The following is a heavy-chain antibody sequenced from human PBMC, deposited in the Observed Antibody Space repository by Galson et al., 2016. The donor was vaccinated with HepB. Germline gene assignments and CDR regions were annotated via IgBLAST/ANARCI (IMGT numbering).Heavy chain of an antibody. CDR1: GFTFSSYS. V-gene: IGHV3-23*01. D-gene: IGHD1-14*01. CDR3: AKNPGNGWFDP. Sequence: SLRLSCAASGFTFSSYSMAWVRQAPGKGLEWVSTISFSGDHTYYADSVKGRFIISRDNSKNTLFLEMSNLRTEDTAVFYCAKNPGNGWFDPWGQGTLLAVSS. CDR2: ISFSGDHT. J-gene: IGHJ5*02.